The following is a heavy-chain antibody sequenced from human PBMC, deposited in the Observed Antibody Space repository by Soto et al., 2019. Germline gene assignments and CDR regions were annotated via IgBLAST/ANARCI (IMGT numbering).Heavy chain of an antibody. CDR2: IIPIFGTA. CDR3: ARVRRGDYYYGMDV. J-gene: IGHJ6*02. Sequence: ASVKVSCNASGGTFSSDAISWVRPAPGQVLEWMGGIIPIFGTANSAQKFQGRVTITADESTSTAYMELSSLRSEDTAVYYCARVRRGDYYYGMDVWG. V-gene: IGHV1-69*13. CDR1: GGTFSSDA.